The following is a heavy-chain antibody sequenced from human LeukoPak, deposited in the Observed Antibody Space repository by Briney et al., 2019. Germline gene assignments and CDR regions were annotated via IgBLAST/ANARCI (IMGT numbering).Heavy chain of an antibody. Sequence: GGSLRLSCVASGFTFNTYSMNWVRQAPGKGLEWVSSINGRSNYRYYADSVKGRFTISRDNAKNSLYLQMNSLKAEDTAVYYCARDQYRITMIVVVITQSYYGMDVWGQGTTVTVSS. CDR3: ARDQYRITMIVVVITQSYYGMDV. V-gene: IGHV3-21*01. J-gene: IGHJ6*02. CDR2: INGRSNYR. CDR1: GFTFNTYS. D-gene: IGHD3-22*01.